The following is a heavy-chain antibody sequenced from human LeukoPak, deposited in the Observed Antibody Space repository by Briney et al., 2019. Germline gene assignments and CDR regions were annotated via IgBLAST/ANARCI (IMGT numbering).Heavy chain of an antibody. V-gene: IGHV3-23*01. D-gene: IGHD1-7*01. J-gene: IGHJ4*02. CDR3: ASYNWNFLNDY. Sequence: GGSLRLSCAASAFTFSSYAMSWVRQAPGKGLEWVSSISTSDGTTYYADSVKGRFTISRDNPKNTLYLQMNSLRAEDTAVYYCASYNWNFLNDYWGQGTLVTVSS. CDR1: AFTFSSYA. CDR2: ISTSDGTT.